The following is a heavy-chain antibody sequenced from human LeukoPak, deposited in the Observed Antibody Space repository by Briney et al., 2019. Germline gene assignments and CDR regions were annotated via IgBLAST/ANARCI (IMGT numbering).Heavy chain of an antibody. CDR3: AEEAGGYSYGYRWFDP. CDR2: INRDGSST. J-gene: IGHJ5*02. V-gene: IGHV3-74*01. D-gene: IGHD5-18*01. Sequence: GGSLRLSCAASGFAFSNYWMHWVRQAPGKGLVWVSRINRDGSSTDYLDSVKGRFTISRDNAKNSLYLQMNSLRAEDTALYYCAEEAGGYSYGYRWFDPWGQGTLVTVSS. CDR1: GFAFSNYW.